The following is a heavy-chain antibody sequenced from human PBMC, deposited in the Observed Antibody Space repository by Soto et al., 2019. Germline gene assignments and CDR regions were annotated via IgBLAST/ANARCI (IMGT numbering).Heavy chain of an antibody. CDR2: IKSKTDGGTT. V-gene: IGHV3-15*07. D-gene: IGHD3-10*01. CDR3: TTDPTGFGEFLPLTGKTVMDV. CDR1: GFTFSNAW. J-gene: IGHJ6*02. Sequence: GGSLRLSCSASGFTFSNAWMNWVRQAPEKGLEWVGRIKSKTDGGTTDYAAPVKGRFTISRDHSKNTLYLQMNSLKTEDTAVYYCTTDPTGFGEFLPLTGKTVMDVWGQGTTVTVSS.